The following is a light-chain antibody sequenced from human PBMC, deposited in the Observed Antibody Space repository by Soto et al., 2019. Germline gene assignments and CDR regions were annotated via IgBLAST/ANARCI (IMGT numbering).Light chain of an antibody. J-gene: IGKJ3*01. Sequence: EVVMTQSPATLSVSPGERATLSCRSSQTVRDNLGWYQQKPGQPPRLLIYGATTRATGIPARFSGSGSGTEFTLTISSLQSEDFAVYHCQQYNNWPPFTFGPGTKVDIK. V-gene: IGKV3D-15*01. CDR1: QTVRDN. CDR3: QQYNNWPPFT. CDR2: GAT.